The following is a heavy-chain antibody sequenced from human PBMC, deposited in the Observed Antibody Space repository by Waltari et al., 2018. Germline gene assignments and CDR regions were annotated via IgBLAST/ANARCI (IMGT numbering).Heavy chain of an antibody. CDR1: GFTFDDYA. Sequence: EVQLVEIGGGLVQPGRSLRLSCAASGFTFDDYAMHWVRQVPGKGLGWVSGLRWNGGNVLYADSVRGRFTISRDNAKKSLFLQMTNLRPEDTAFYFCVKDMGTSGYDAFDVWGQGTKVTVSS. CDR3: VKDMGTSGYDAFDV. D-gene: IGHD1-1*01. J-gene: IGHJ3*01. V-gene: IGHV3-9*01. CDR2: LRWNGGNV.